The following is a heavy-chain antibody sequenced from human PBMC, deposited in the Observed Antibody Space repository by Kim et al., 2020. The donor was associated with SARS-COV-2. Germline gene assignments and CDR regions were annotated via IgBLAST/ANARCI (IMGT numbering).Heavy chain of an antibody. Sequence: SETLSLTCTVSGGSISGYFWSWIRQPPGMGLEWIGYIYYDGSANYNPSLRSRVTISVDTSKNQFSLKLSSVTAADTAVYYCGSFGSGASPVPDDCWGQGTLVTVSS. CDR3: GSFGSGASPVPDDC. CDR2: IYYDGSA. V-gene: IGHV4-59*01. CDR1: GGSISGYF. D-gene: IGHD3-10*01. J-gene: IGHJ4*02.